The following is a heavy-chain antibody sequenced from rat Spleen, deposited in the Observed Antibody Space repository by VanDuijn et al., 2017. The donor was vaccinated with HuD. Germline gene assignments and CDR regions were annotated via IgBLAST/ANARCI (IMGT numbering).Heavy chain of an antibody. CDR3: ARSYYDGYYHLY. J-gene: IGHJ2*01. D-gene: IGHD1-12*03. Sequence: EVQLQESGPGLVKPSQSLSLTCSVTGYSITSSYRWNWIRKFPGNKLEWMGYINSAGSTNYNPSLKSRISITRDTSKNQFFLQVNSVTTEDTATYHCARSYYDGYYHLYWGQGVMVTVSS. CDR2: INSAGST. V-gene: IGHV3-3*01. CDR1: GYSITSSYR.